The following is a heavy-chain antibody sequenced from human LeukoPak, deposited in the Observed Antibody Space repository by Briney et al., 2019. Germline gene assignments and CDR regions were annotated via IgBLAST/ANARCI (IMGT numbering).Heavy chain of an antibody. CDR1: GGSISSYY. V-gene: IGHV4-59*08. D-gene: IGHD4-17*01. CDR2: IYYSGST. J-gene: IGHJ4*02. Sequence: SETLSLTCTVSGGSISSYYWSWIRQPPGKGLEWIGYIYYSGSTNYNPSLKSRVTISVDTSKNQFSLKLSSVTAADTAVYYCAMTTVTTNFDYWGQGTLVTVSS. CDR3: AMTTVTTNFDY.